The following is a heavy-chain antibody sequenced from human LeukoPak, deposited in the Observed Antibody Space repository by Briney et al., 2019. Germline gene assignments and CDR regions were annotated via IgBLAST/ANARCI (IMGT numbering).Heavy chain of an antibody. CDR2: INPDGGGT. D-gene: IGHD3-16*02. Sequence: ASVKVSCKASGYTFTAYYMHWVRQAPGQGLEWMGRINPDGGGTNYAQKFQGRVTMTRDKSISTAYMELTSLRSDDTAVYYCARGPYDYVWGNYRYTGDAFDIWGHGTVVTVSS. V-gene: IGHV1-2*06. J-gene: IGHJ3*02. CDR1: GYTFTAYY. CDR3: ARGPYDYVWGNYRYTGDAFDI.